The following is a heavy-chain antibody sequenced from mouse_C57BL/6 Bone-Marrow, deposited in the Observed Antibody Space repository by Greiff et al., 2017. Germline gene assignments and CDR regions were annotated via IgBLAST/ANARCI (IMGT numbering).Heavy chain of an antibody. V-gene: IGHV5-4*01. CDR1: GFTFSSYA. CDR3: ARDEGLRPWFAY. J-gene: IGHJ3*01. CDR2: ISDGGSYT. Sequence: DVMLVESGGGLVKPGGSLKLSCAASGFTFSSYAMSWVRQTPEKRLEWVATISDGGSYTYYPDNVKGRFTISRDNDKNNLYLQMSHLKSEDTAMYYCARDEGLRPWFAYWGQGTLVTVSA. D-gene: IGHD2-4*01.